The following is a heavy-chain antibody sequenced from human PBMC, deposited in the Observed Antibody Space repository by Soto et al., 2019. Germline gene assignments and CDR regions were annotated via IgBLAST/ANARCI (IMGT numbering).Heavy chain of an antibody. CDR2: INHSGST. CDR3: VSQRTTVITQAYFDY. CDR1: GGSFSGYY. V-gene: IGHV4-34*01. D-gene: IGHD4-4*01. Sequence: PSETLSLTCAVYGGSFSGYYWSWIRQPPGKGLEWIGEINHSGSTNYNPSVKSRVTISVDTSKNQFSLNLNSVTASDTAVYFCVSQRTTVITQAYFDYWGPGALVTVSS. J-gene: IGHJ4*02.